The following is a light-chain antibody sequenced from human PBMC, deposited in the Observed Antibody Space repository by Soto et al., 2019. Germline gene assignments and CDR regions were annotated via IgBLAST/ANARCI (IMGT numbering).Light chain of an antibody. V-gene: IGKV1-39*01. CDR3: QQGYSTPIT. CDR2: AAS. Sequence: DIQMTQSPSSLSASVGDRVTITCRASQSISNYLNWYQQKPGKAPKLLIYAASSLQSGVPSRFSGSGSGTDFTLTISSLQPEDFATYYCQQGYSTPITFGQGTRLEIK. CDR1: QSISNY. J-gene: IGKJ5*01.